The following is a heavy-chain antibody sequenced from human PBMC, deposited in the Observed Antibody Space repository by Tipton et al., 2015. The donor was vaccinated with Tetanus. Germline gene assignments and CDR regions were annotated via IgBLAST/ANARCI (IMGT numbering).Heavy chain of an antibody. CDR1: GYTFINHN. CDR2: MNPASGNT. J-gene: IGHJ6*02. V-gene: IGHV1-8*02. CDR3: ARTLRGTTRVGFQCLSYYRMDV. D-gene: IGHD4-17*01. Sequence: QVQLVQSGAEVKKPGASVKVSCQASGYTFINHNMHWVRQATGQGLEWMGWMNPASGNTGYAQKFQGRVTMTRDTSMSTAFMEVTRLGSEDTAIYYCARTLRGTTRVGFQCLSYYRMDVWGQGTTVTVSS.